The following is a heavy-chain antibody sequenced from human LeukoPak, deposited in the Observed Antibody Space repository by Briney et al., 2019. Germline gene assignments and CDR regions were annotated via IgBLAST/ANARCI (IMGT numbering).Heavy chain of an antibody. Sequence: SETLSLTCTVSGGSISSYYWGWVRQPPGRGLEWLGSMYYSGSTLSNPSLKSRVTISVDTSKNQFSLRLTSVTAADTAVYFCARDSTLNLAFDMWGHGALVTVS. CDR1: GGSISSYY. J-gene: IGHJ3*02. D-gene: IGHD3-3*02. CDR3: ARDSTLNLAFDM. V-gene: IGHV4-39*07. CDR2: MYYSGST.